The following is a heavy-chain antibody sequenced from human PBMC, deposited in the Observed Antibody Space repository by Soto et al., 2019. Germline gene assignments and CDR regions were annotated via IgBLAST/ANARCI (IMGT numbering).Heavy chain of an antibody. CDR3: AMEYCSSTSCYRDY. V-gene: IGHV1-69*02. D-gene: IGHD2-2*02. Sequence: QVQLVQSGAEVKKPGSSVKVSCKASGGTFSSYTISWVRQAPGQGPEWMGRIIPILGIANYAQKFQGRVTITADNSTSTAYMELSSLRSDNTAVYYCAMEYCSSTSCYRDYWGQGTLVTVSS. CDR1: GGTFSSYT. J-gene: IGHJ4*02. CDR2: IIPILGIA.